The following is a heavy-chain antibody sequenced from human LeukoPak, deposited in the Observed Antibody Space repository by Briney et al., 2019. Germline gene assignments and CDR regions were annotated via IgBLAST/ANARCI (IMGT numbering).Heavy chain of an antibody. D-gene: IGHD1/OR15-1a*01. CDR2: ISGGGRSI. J-gene: IGHJ5*02. V-gene: IGHV3-23*01. CDR1: GFAFSGYA. CDR3: AKECEQLVGNNWFDP. Sequence: AGGSQRLSCAASGFAFSGYAMSWVRQAPGKGLEWVSYISGGGRSIYYADSVKGRFTISRDNSKNILYLQMTDVTVEDTAVYYCAKECEQLVGNNWFDPWGQGTLVSVSS.